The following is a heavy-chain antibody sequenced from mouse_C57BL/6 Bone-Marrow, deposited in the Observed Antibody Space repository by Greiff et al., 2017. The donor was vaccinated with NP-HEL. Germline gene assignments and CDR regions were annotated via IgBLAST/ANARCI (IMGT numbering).Heavy chain of an antibody. CDR1: GYTFTDHT. D-gene: IGHD1-1*01. V-gene: IGHV1-78*01. J-gene: IGHJ3*01. CDR3: ARHHYYGSSYPAWFAY. Sequence: VQLQQSDAELVKPGASVKISCKVSGYTFTDHTIHWMKQRPEQGLEWIGYIYPRDGSTKYNEKFKGKATLTADKSSSTAYMQLNSLTSEDSAVYFCARHHYYGSSYPAWFAYWGQGTLVTVSA. CDR2: IYPRDGST.